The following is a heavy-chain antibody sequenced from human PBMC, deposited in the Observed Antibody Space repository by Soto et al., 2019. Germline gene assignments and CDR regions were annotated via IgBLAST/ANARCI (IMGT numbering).Heavy chain of an antibody. CDR2: LYTMGST. CDR3: ARVRDYGLGTNRHYYGMDV. CDR1: GGSISGYY. Sequence: QVQLQESGPGLVKSSETLSLTCTVSGGSISGYYWSWIRQPAGKGLEWIGRLYTMGSTNYNPSLQSRVTMSVDTSKNKFSLKVSSVTAADTAVYFCARVRDYGLGTNRHYYGMDVWGQGTTVTVSS. J-gene: IGHJ6*02. V-gene: IGHV4-4*07. D-gene: IGHD3-10*01.